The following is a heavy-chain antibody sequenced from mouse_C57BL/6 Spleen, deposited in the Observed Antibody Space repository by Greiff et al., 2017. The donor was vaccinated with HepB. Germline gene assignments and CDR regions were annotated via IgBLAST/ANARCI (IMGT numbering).Heavy chain of an antibody. Sequence: EVQLQQSGPELVKPGASVKISCKASGYSFTGYYMNWVKQSPEKSLEWIGEINPSTGGTTYNQKFKAKATLTVDKSSSTAYMQLKSLTSEDSAVYYCAMEGLYYGPLHWYFDVWGTGTTVTVSS. CDR2: INPSTGGT. CDR1: GYSFTGYY. V-gene: IGHV1-42*01. J-gene: IGHJ1*03. CDR3: AMEGLYYGPLHWYFDV. D-gene: IGHD1-1*01.